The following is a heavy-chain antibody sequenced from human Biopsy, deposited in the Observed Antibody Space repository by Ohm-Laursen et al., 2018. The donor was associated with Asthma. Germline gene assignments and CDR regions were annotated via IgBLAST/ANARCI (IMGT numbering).Heavy chain of an antibody. CDR3: VRGSSSWHHGPFHYYYGLDV. V-gene: IGHV4-39*01. J-gene: IGHJ6*02. CDR1: GGYMRSGNYY. CDR2: IYYSGTT. Sequence: SDTLSLTCCLSSGSGGYMRSGNYYWGWIRQPPGKGLEWIGSIYYSGTTYYNPSLESRVTVSADTSKNQFSLKLPSVTAADTAVYYCVRGSSSWHHGPFHYYYGLDVWGQGTTATVSS. D-gene: IGHD6-13*01.